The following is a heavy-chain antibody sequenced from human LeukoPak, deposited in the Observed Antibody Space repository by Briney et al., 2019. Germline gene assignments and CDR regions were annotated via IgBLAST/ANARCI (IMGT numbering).Heavy chain of an antibody. J-gene: IGHJ6*02. CDR3: AKVQSGATGITGTRPLPYYYYGMDV. V-gene: IGHV3-23*01. Sequence: QPGGSLRLSCAASGFTFSSYAMTWVRQTPGKGLEWVSAISGSGGSAYYADSVKGRFTISRDNSKNTLYLQMNSLRAEDTAVYYCAKVQSGATGITGTRPLPYYYYGMDVWGQGTTVTVSS. CDR2: ISGSGGSA. CDR1: GFTFSSYA. D-gene: IGHD1-7*01.